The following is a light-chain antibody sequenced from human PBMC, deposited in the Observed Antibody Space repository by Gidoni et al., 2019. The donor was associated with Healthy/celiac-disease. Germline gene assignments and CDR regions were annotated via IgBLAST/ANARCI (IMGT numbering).Light chain of an antibody. J-gene: IGKJ1*01. V-gene: IGKV3-20*01. CDR1: QSLSSSY. CDR3: QQYGSYART. Sequence: SPGERATLTCTASQSLSSSYLAWYHQQPGQAARRLIYYAASSATGVPARFSGSRSATDYTLTISRLEADDYAAYYCQQYGSYARTFGQGTKVEIK. CDR2: YAA.